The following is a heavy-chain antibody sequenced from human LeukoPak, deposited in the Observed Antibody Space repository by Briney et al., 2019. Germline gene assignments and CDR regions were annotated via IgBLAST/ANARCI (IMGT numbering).Heavy chain of an antibody. V-gene: IGHV3-23*01. CDR2: ISGSGGST. Sequence: GSLRLSCAASGFPFSSYAMSWVGQAPGKGLEGGSAISGSGGSTYYAASAKGRFTISSDNSKNTLYLQMNSLRAEDTAVYYCATAPHGTPTAAALDYWGQGTLVTVSS. CDR3: ATAPHGTPTAAALDY. J-gene: IGHJ4*02. D-gene: IGHD6-13*01. CDR1: GFPFSSYA.